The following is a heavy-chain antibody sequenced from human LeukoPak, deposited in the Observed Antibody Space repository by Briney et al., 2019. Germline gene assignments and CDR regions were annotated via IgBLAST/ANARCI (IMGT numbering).Heavy chain of an antibody. J-gene: IGHJ4*02. Sequence: PGGSLRLSCAVSGFTFDDYAMHWVRQAPGKGLEWVSGISWNSGSIGYADSVKGRFTISRDNAKNSLYLQMNSLRAEDTALYYCAKGPVATIDVYYFDYWGQGTLVTVSS. CDR3: AKGPVATIDVYYFDY. D-gene: IGHD5-12*01. V-gene: IGHV3-9*01. CDR2: ISWNSGSI. CDR1: GFTFDDYA.